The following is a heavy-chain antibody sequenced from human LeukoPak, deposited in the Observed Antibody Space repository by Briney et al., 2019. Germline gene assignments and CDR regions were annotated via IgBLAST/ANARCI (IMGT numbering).Heavy chain of an antibody. V-gene: IGHV1-24*01. Sequence: ASVKVSCKVSGYTLTELSMHWVRQAPGKGLEWMGGFDPEDGETIYAQKFQGRVTMTEDTSTDTAHMELSSLRSEDTAVYYCATILTHTMTIDYWGQGTLVTVSS. J-gene: IGHJ4*02. CDR2: FDPEDGET. D-gene: IGHD3-22*01. CDR3: ATILTHTMTIDY. CDR1: GYTLTELS.